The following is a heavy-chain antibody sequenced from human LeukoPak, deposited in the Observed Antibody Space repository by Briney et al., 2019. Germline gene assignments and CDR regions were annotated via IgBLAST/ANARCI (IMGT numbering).Heavy chain of an antibody. J-gene: IGHJ4*02. CDR3: AKARTRGYSYGSFDY. CDR1: GFTFSSYE. Sequence: GGSLRLSCAASGFTFSSYEMNWIRQAPGKGLEWVTFIRYDGSNKYYADSVKGRFTISRDNSKNTLYLQMNSLRVEDTAVYYCAKARTRGYSYGSFDYWGQGTLVTVSS. V-gene: IGHV3-30*02. CDR2: IRYDGSNK. D-gene: IGHD5-18*01.